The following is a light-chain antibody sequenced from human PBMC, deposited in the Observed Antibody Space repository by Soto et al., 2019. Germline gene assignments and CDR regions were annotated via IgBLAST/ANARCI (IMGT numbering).Light chain of an antibody. J-gene: IGKJ4*01. CDR2: AAS. Sequence: DILMTQSPSSLSASVGDRVTISCRASQSISSYLNWYQQKPGKAPKLLIYAASSLQGGLPSRFSGSGSETDFTLTISSLQPEDFATYYCQQSYNTPLTFGGGTKVEIK. CDR3: QQSYNTPLT. CDR1: QSISSY. V-gene: IGKV1-39*01.